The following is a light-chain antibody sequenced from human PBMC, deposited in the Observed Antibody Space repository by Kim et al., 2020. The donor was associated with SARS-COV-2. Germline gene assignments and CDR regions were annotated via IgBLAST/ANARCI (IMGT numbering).Light chain of an antibody. V-gene: IGKV1-5*03. CDR3: QQYNRYLT. CDR2: KAS. J-gene: IGKJ3*01. CDR1: QSVSPW. Sequence: SASVGDRITITCWASQSVSPWVAWYQQKAGKAPKLLIYKASTLEDGVPSRFSGRGSGTEFTLTIASLQPDDFATYYCQQYNRYLTFGPGTKVDIK.